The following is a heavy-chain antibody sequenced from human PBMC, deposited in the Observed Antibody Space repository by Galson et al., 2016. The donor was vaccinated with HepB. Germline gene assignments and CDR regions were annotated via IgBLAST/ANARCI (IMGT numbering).Heavy chain of an antibody. CDR2: ISASGGRT. V-gene: IGHV3-23*01. CDR3: AKGGYP. CDR1: GFTFSSYT. Sequence: SLRLSCAVSGFTFSSYTMTWVRQAPGEGLEWVSSISASGGRTYYAASVKGRFTISRDSSKNTVYLQMNSLRAEDTAVYYCAKGGYPWGRGTLVTVSS. J-gene: IGHJ5*02.